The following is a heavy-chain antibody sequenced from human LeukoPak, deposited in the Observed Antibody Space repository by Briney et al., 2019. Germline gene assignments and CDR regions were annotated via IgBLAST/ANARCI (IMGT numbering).Heavy chain of an antibody. CDR3: PRVPIAAPVTTFDY. Sequence: GGSLRLSCAASGFTFSTYNMNWVRQAPGKGLEWVSYISSSSSTIYYADSVKGRFTISRDNAKNSLYLQMNSLRAEDTAVYYCPRVPIAAPVTTFDYWGQGTLVTVS. V-gene: IGHV3-48*04. D-gene: IGHD6-13*01. J-gene: IGHJ4*02. CDR1: GFTFSTYN. CDR2: ISSSSSTI.